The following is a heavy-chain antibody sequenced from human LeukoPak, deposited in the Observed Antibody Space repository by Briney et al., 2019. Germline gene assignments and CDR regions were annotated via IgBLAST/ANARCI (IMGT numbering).Heavy chain of an antibody. V-gene: IGHV4-38-2*02. D-gene: IGHD5-12*01. J-gene: IGHJ3*01. CDR3: ARQVATKGEWAFDV. CDR2: IRHDGHT. Sequence: PSETLSLTCTVSVSGYFTSNYYWGWIRQPPGKGLEWIASIRHDGHTYYNASLKSQVTISIDMSRNQFSLKLNSLTAADTAVYYCARQVATKGEWAFDVWGQGTMVTVSS. CDR1: VSGYFTSNYY.